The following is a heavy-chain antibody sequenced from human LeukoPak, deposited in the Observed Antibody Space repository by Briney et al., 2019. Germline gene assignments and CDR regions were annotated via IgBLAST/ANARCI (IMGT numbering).Heavy chain of an antibody. Sequence: SGGSLRLSWAASGFTFSSYAMHWVRQAPGKGLEGGAVISYDGSNKYYADSVKGRFTISRDNSKNTLYLQVNSLRAEDTAVYYCARGPLRGVIIYNWFDPWGQGTLVTVSS. CDR1: GFTFSSYA. J-gene: IGHJ5*02. CDR2: ISYDGSNK. D-gene: IGHD3-10*01. V-gene: IGHV3-30*04. CDR3: ARGPLRGVIIYNWFDP.